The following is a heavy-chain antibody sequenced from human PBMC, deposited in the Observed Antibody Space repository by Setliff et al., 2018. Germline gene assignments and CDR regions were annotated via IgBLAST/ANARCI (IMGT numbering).Heavy chain of an antibody. Sequence: GASVKVSCKASGGTFSSYAISWVRQAPGQGLEWMGWISAYNGNTNYAQKFQGRVTITADESTSTAYMELSSLRSEDTAVYYCARDLIDPDYGDYLSFYYYGMDVWGQGTTVTVSS. J-gene: IGHJ6*02. D-gene: IGHD4-17*01. CDR1: GGTFSSYA. V-gene: IGHV1-69*13. CDR2: ISAYNGNT. CDR3: ARDLIDPDYGDYLSFYYYGMDV.